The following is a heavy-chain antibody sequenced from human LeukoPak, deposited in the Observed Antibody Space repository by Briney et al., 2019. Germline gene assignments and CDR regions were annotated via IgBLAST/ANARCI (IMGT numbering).Heavy chain of an antibody. J-gene: IGHJ6*02. CDR2: ISYDGSNK. CDR3: ARGSDYDFWSGYYPGYYYGMDV. V-gene: IGHV3-30-3*01. D-gene: IGHD3-3*01. CDR1: GFTFSSYA. Sequence: GRSLRLSCAASGFTFSSYAMHWVRQAPGKGLEWVAVISYDGSNKYYADSVKGRFTISRDNSKNTLYLQMNSLRAEDTAVYYCARGSDYDFWSGYYPGYYYGMDVWGQGTTVTVSS.